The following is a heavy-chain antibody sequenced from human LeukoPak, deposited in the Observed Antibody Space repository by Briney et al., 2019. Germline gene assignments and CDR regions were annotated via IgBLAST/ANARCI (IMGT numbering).Heavy chain of an antibody. CDR2: IWHDGTNK. D-gene: IGHD5-18*01. CDR3: ARGGYSYVFDY. CDR1: GFTFSTYV. V-gene: IGHV3-33*01. J-gene: IGHJ4*02. Sequence: GGSLRLSCAASGFTFSTYVMHWVRQAPGKGLDWVAIIWHDGTNKYYADSVKGRFTISRDNSKNSLYLQMNSLRAEDTAVYYCARGGYSYVFDYWGQGTMVTVSS.